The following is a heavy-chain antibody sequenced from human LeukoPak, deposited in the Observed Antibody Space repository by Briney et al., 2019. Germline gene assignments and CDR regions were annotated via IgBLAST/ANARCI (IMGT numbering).Heavy chain of an antibody. CDR3: AFRSSSWYSYYYMDV. CDR2: ISSSSSYI. D-gene: IGHD6-13*01. J-gene: IGHJ6*03. CDR1: GFTFSTYS. Sequence: GGSLRLSCAASGFTFSTYSMNWVRQAPGKGLEWVSFISSSSSYIYYADSVKGRFTISRDNAKKSLYLEMNSLRAEGTAVYYCAFRSSSWYSYYYMDVWGKGTTVTVSS. V-gene: IGHV3-21*01.